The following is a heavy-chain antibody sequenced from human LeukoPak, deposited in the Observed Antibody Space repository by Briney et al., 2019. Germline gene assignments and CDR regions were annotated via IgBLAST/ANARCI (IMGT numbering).Heavy chain of an antibody. CDR2: IYSGGST. V-gene: IGHV3-53*01. CDR1: GFTDSSNY. D-gene: IGHD3-10*01. J-gene: IGHJ4*02. CDR3: ATVRGDYYFDY. Sequence: GGSLRLSRAASGFTDSSNYMSWVRQAPGKGLEWVSVIYSGGSTYYADSVKGRFTISRDNSKNTLYLQMNSLRAEDTAVYYCATVRGDYYFDYWGQGTLVTVSS.